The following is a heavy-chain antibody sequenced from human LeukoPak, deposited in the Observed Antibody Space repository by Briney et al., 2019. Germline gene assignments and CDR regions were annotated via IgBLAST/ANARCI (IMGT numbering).Heavy chain of an antibody. Sequence: PGGSVRHSCAASGFRLSYHDMHWVRPAPGKGLEFVSSIGAAGAHTFYADSVKGRFTISRDNFQSTMYLQMDGLRPEDSAVYYGARELGGTKTGVVDIWDQGPVVTVSS. CDR1: GFRLSYHD. CDR2: IGAAGAHT. CDR3: ARELGGTKTGVVDI. V-gene: IGHV3-64*02. J-gene: IGHJ3*02. D-gene: IGHD1-14*01.